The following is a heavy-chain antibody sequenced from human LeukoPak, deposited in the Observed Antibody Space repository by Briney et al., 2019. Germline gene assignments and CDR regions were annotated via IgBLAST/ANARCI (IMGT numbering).Heavy chain of an antibody. V-gene: IGHV3-11*01. CDR3: ARAENYCSSTSCYRWGYYFDY. D-gene: IGHD2-2*02. Sequence: GGSLRLSCAASGFTFSDYYMSWIRQAPGKGLEWVSYISSSGSTIYYADSVKGRFTISRDNAKNSLYLQMNSLRAEDTAVYYCARAENYCSSTSCYRWGYYFDYWGQGTLVTVSS. CDR1: GFTFSDYY. J-gene: IGHJ4*02. CDR2: ISSSGSTI.